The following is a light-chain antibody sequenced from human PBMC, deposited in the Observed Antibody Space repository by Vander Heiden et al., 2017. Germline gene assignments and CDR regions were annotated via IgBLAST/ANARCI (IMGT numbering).Light chain of an antibody. V-gene: IGLV2-23*02. CDR2: EVT. CDR1: NSDVENYNL. CDR3: SSYAGSTAGV. J-gene: IGLJ3*02. Sequence: SALTQPASVSAPPGQSLTIPCTGTNSDVENYNLVSWYQQHPGKAPKLMIYEVTKRPSGVSNRFSGSKSGKTACLTFAGLQAEDEADYCCSSYAGSTAGVFGRGTKLTVL.